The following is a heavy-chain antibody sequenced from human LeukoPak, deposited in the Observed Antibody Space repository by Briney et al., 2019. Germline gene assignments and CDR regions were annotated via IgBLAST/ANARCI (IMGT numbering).Heavy chain of an antibody. CDR1: GGSFSGYY. J-gene: IGHJ5*02. D-gene: IGHD6-6*01. Sequence: SETLSLTCAVYGGSFSGYYWSWIRQPPGKGLEWIGEINHSGSTNYNPSLKSRVTISVDTSKNQFSLKLSSVTAADTAVYYCAKGPYSSSWLYLWGQGTLVTVSS. CDR3: AKGPYSSSWLYL. CDR2: INHSGST. V-gene: IGHV4-34*01.